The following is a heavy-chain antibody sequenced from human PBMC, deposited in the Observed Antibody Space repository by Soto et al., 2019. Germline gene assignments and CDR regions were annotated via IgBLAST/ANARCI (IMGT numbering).Heavy chain of an antibody. Sequence: QVQLQESGPGLVKPSETLSLTCTVSDGSVNSGNYYWSWIRQPPGKGLERIGHIYYIGSTNYNPSLKSLVTISVDTSKNQCYLKVTSVTDADTAVYFCAREEKQLSRYGGDFDYWGQGILVTVSS. CDR3: AREEKQLSRYGGDFDY. CDR1: DGSVNSGNYY. CDR2: IYYIGST. D-gene: IGHD3-16*01. J-gene: IGHJ4*02. V-gene: IGHV4-61*01.